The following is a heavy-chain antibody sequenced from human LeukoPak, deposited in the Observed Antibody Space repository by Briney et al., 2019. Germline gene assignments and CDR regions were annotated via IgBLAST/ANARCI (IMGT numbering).Heavy chain of an antibody. J-gene: IGHJ4*02. CDR3: AKVKGWYGEGYFDY. V-gene: IGHV3-53*01. CDR1: GFAVSSKY. CDR2: IYSDGRT. D-gene: IGHD3-10*01. Sequence: GGSLRLSCAASGFAVSSKYMSWVRRAPGKGLEWVSVIYSDGRTYYADSVKGRFTISRDISKNTLFLQMTSLRAEDTAVYYCAKVKGWYGEGYFDYWGQGTLVTVSS.